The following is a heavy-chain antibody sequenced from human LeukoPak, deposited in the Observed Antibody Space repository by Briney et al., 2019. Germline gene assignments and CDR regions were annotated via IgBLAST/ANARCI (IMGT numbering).Heavy chain of an antibody. CDR1: GYTFTNYG. Sequence: ASVKVSCKASGYTFTNYGVSWVRQAPGEGLEWMGWISGYNGNTNYAQKLQDRVTMTTDTSASTAYMELRRLSFDDTAVYYCARGIFGVVIIPFRDAFDIWGQGTMVTVSS. V-gene: IGHV1-18*01. D-gene: IGHD3-3*01. CDR3: ARGIFGVVIIPFRDAFDI. J-gene: IGHJ3*02. CDR2: ISGYNGNT.